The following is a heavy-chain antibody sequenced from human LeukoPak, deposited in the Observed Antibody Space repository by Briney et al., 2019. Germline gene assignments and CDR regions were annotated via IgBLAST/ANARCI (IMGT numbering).Heavy chain of an antibody. CDR1: GYSFTTYW. D-gene: IGHD1-26*01. J-gene: IGHJ4*02. CDR3: ARHEGSGSYYSY. V-gene: IGHV5-51*01. CDR2: ISPDDSEI. Sequence: GESLKISCKGSGYSFTTYWIAWVRQMPGRGLEWMGIISPDDSEIRYSPSFRGQDTISADKSTSTAYLQWSRLKASDTAIYYCARHEGSGSYYSYWGQGTLVTVSS.